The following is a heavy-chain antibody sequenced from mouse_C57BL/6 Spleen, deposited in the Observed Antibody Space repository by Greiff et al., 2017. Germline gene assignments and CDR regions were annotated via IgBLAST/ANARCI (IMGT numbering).Heavy chain of an antibody. D-gene: IGHD1-1*01. CDR1: GFTFTNYW. CDR3: ASDPYYYGSCPDD. Sequence: QVQLQQPGAELVMPGASVKLSCTASGFTFTNYWMHWVKQRPGKGLEWIGEIDPYDSYTNYNQKFKGKSTLTADKSASTAYMQLSSLTSEDSAVYYCASDPYYYGSCPDDWGQGTTLTVSS. J-gene: IGHJ2*01. CDR2: IDPYDSYT. V-gene: IGHV1-69*01.